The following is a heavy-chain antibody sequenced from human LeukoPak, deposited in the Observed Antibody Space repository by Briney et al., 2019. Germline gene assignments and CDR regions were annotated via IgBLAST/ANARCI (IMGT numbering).Heavy chain of an antibody. CDR1: GFTFRSYW. CDR3: ARESCGGDTCSSFYFDY. V-gene: IGHV3-7*01. D-gene: IGHD2-21*01. J-gene: IGHJ4*02. Sequence: GGSLRLSCSASGFTFRSYWMSWVRQAPGKGLEWVANINKDGVEKYYADSVKGRFTISRDVTISRENAKNSLYLQMNSLRAEDTAVYYCARESCGGDTCSSFYFDYWGQGTLVTVSS. CDR2: INKDGVEK.